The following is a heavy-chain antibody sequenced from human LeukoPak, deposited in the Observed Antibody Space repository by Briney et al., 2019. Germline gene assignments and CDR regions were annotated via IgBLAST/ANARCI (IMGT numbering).Heavy chain of an antibody. CDR1: GYTLTGYH. V-gene: IGHV1-2*06. Sequence: ASVKVSCKASGYTLTGYHMHWVRQAPGQGLEWMGRINPNSGGTNYAQKFQGRVTMTRDTSISTAYMELSRLTSDDTAVYFCARDKEAQVWLPWDYWGQGTLVTVSS. D-gene: IGHD5-18*01. CDR3: ARDKEAQVWLPWDY. J-gene: IGHJ4*02. CDR2: INPNSGGT.